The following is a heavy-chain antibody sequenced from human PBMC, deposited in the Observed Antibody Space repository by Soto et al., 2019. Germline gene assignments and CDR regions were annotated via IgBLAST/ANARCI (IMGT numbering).Heavy chain of an antibody. D-gene: IGHD3-9*01. CDR3: ARDAALRYFVWSPRSDAFDI. V-gene: IGHV3-48*02. CDR2: ISSSSSTI. Sequence: EVQLVEAGGGLVQPGGSLRLSCAASGFTFSSYSMNWVRQAPGKGLEWVSYISSSSSTIYYADSVKGRFTISRDNAKNSLYLQMNSLRDEDTAVYYCARDAALRYFVWSPRSDAFDIWGQGTMVTVSS. J-gene: IGHJ3*02. CDR1: GFTFSSYS.